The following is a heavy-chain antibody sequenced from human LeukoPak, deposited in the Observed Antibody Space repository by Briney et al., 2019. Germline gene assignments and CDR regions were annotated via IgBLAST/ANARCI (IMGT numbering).Heavy chain of an antibody. J-gene: IGHJ3*02. Sequence: GGSLRLSCAASGFTFSSYGMHWVRQAPGKGLEWVAVISYDGSNKYYADSVKGRFTISRDNSKNTLYLQMNSLRAEDTAVYYCAKDHYPITMIVVVMVAFDIWGQGTMVTVSS. CDR1: GFTFSSYG. D-gene: IGHD3-22*01. CDR2: ISYDGSNK. CDR3: AKDHYPITMIVVVMVAFDI. V-gene: IGHV3-30*18.